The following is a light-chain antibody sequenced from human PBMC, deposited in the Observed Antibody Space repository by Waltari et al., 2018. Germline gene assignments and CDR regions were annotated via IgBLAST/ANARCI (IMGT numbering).Light chain of an antibody. Sequence: AIQLTQSPSSLSASVGDRVTITCRASQGISSGLAWYQQKPGKAPKLLISDASSLEGGVPSRFSGSGSGTDFTLTISSLQPEDFATYYCQQFNTYPRALTFGGGTKVEIK. CDR2: DAS. V-gene: IGKV1-13*02. CDR3: QQFNTYPRALT. CDR1: QGISSG. J-gene: IGKJ4*01.